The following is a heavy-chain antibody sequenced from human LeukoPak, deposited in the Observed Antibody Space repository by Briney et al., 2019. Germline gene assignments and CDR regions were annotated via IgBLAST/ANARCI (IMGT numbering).Heavy chain of an antibody. V-gene: IGHV3-21*01. Sequence: GGSLRLSCAASGFTFRTYNMNRVRQAPGKGLEWVSFISKTSTNIYYGDSVKGRFTISRDNAKNSIHLQMGSLRVEDTAVYYCVRGDGDLFDFWGEGTLVSVSS. J-gene: IGHJ4*02. CDR1: GFTFRTYN. CDR2: ISKTSTNI. D-gene: IGHD4-17*01. CDR3: VRGDGDLFDF.